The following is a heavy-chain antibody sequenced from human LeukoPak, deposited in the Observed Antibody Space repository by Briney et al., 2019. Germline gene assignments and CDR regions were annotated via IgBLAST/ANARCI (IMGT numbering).Heavy chain of an antibody. Sequence: SETLSLTCAVYGGSFSGYYWSWIRQPPGQGLEWIGEINHSGSTNYNPSLKSRVTISVDTSKNQFSLKLSSVTAADTAVYYCASAGIAVAGTANWFDPWGQGTLVTVSS. CDR3: ASAGIAVAGTANWFDP. CDR2: INHSGST. V-gene: IGHV4-34*01. J-gene: IGHJ5*02. D-gene: IGHD6-19*01. CDR1: GGSFSGYY.